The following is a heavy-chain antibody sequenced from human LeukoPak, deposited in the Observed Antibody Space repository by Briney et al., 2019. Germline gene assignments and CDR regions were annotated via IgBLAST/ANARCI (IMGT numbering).Heavy chain of an antibody. J-gene: IGHJ5*02. V-gene: IGHV3-30*02. Sequence: GGSLRLSCAASGFTFSSYGMHWVRQAPGKGLEWVAFIRYDGSNKYYADSVKGRFTISRDNSKNTLYLQMSSLRAEDTAVYYCAKDPPRFGVVIKNWFDPWGQGTLVTVSS. CDR2: IRYDGSNK. CDR1: GFTFSSYG. CDR3: AKDPPRFGVVIKNWFDP. D-gene: IGHD3-3*01.